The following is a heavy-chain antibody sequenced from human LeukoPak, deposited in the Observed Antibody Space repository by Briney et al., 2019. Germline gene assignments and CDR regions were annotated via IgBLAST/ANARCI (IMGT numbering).Heavy chain of an antibody. D-gene: IGHD3-22*01. CDR1: GFTFSSYA. V-gene: IGHV3-23*01. Sequence: GGSLRLSCAASGFTFSSYAMSWVRQAPGKGLEWVSAISGSGGSTYYADSVKGRFTISRDNSKNTLYLQMNSLRAEDTAVYYCAKDLSITMIVVVITDDAFDIWGQGTMVTVSS. CDR3: AKDLSITMIVVVITDDAFDI. CDR2: ISGSGGST. J-gene: IGHJ3*02.